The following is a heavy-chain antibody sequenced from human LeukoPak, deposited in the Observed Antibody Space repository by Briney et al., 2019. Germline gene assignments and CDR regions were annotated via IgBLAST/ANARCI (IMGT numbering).Heavy chain of an antibody. Sequence: PGGSLRLSCAASGFTLSSYSMNWVRQAPGKGLECVSSISSSSSYIYYADSVKGRFTISRDNAKNSLYLQMNSLRAEDTAVYYCARDKHTTGEEYYYYYYMDVWGKGTTVTISS. J-gene: IGHJ6*03. CDR3: ARDKHTTGEEYYYYYYMDV. V-gene: IGHV3-21*01. CDR1: GFTLSSYS. CDR2: ISSSSSYI. D-gene: IGHD4-11*01.